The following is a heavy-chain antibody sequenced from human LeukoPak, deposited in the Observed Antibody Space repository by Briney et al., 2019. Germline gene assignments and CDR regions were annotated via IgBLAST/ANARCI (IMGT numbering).Heavy chain of an antibody. CDR3: ARIDAPIDD. D-gene: IGHD3-9*01. Sequence: GGSLRLSCAASVFIFSNNWMYWIPQAPGKGLVWVSRINGDGSITKYADSVRGRFTISRDNAKNTLYLQMNSLRVEDTAVYYCARIDAPIDDWGQGTLVTVSS. CDR2: INGDGSIT. CDR1: VFIFSNNW. J-gene: IGHJ4*02. V-gene: IGHV3-74*01.